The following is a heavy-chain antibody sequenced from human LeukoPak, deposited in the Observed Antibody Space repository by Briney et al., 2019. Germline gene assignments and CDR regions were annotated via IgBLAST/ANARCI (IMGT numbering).Heavy chain of an antibody. CDR1: DYTFTGYY. CDR2: INLNSGGT. V-gene: IGHV1-2*02. D-gene: IGHD3-3*01. J-gene: IGHJ4*02. Sequence: SVTVSCTASDYTFTGYYIHWVGHPPLQGLALLRSINLNSGGTNYAQKFQGRVTMTRDTSISTAYMELSRLRSDDTAVYYCARGIYDFWSGYLDYWGQGTLVTVSS. CDR3: ARGIYDFWSGYLDY.